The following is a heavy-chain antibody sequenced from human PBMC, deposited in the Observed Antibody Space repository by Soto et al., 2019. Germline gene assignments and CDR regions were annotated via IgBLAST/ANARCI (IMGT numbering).Heavy chain of an antibody. D-gene: IGHD7-27*01. CDR3: AKAWGIDY. V-gene: IGHV3-23*01. CDR1: GFTFSSYT. CDR2: ISGSGSST. J-gene: IGHJ4*02. Sequence: EVQLLESGGGLVGPGGSRRLSCAASGFTFSSYTMSWVRQAPGKGLEWVSTISGSGSSTYSADSVKGRFTISRDNSKNALYLQMNSLRVEDTAIDYCAKAWGIDYWGQGTLVTVSS.